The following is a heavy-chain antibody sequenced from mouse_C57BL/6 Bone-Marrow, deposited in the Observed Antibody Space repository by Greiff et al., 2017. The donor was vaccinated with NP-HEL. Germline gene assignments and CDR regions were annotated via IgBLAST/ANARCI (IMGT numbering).Heavy chain of an antibody. CDR2: ISGGGGNT. V-gene: IGHV5-9*01. CDR3: ARHGSLLRAWFAY. CDR1: GFTFSSYT. J-gene: IGHJ3*01. D-gene: IGHD1-2*01. Sequence: DVKLVESGGGLVKPGGSLKLSCAASGFTFSSYTMSWVRQTPEKRLEWVATISGGGGNTYYPDSVKGRFTISRDNAKNTLYLQMSSLRSEDTALYYCARHGSLLRAWFAYWGQGTLVTVSA.